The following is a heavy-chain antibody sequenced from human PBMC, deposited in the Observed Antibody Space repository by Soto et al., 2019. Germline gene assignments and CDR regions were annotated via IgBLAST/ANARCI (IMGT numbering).Heavy chain of an antibody. CDR2: VSPPFRTS. CDR3: ARVLYYGAGSYAPYGMDV. Sequence: QVQLVQSGAEVKKPGSSVKVSCKTSGVSFNNNGIGWVRQAPGHGLEWMGGVSPPFRTSNYARKFQGRISTTADASTGTVNMEQSSLTSEDTAQEYCARVLYYGAGSYAPYGMDVWGQGTTVTVSS. V-gene: IGHV1-69*01. J-gene: IGHJ6*02. CDR1: GVSFNNNG. D-gene: IGHD3-10*01.